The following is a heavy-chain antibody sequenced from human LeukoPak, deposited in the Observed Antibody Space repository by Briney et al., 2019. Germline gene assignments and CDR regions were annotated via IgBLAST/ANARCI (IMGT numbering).Heavy chain of an antibody. J-gene: IGHJ4*02. Sequence: GGSLRLSCAASGFTFSNSVMTWVRQAPGKGLEWVSAISGSGGSTYYTDSVKGRFTISRDNSKNRLYLQMNSLRAEDTAVYYCLKEPYQLPAYWGQGTLVTVSS. CDR3: LKEPYQLPAY. CDR2: ISGSGGST. D-gene: IGHD2-2*01. V-gene: IGHV3-23*01. CDR1: GFTFSNSV.